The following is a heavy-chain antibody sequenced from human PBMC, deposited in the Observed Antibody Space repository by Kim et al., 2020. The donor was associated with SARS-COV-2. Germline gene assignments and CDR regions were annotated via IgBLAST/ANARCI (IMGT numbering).Heavy chain of an antibody. Sequence: YYNPSLKSRLTISVDTSNNQVSLNLSSVTAADTAVYYCARRGGSGRSFDYWGQGTLVTVSS. J-gene: IGHJ4*02. CDR3: ARRGGSGRSFDY. D-gene: IGHD3-10*01. V-gene: IGHV4-39*01.